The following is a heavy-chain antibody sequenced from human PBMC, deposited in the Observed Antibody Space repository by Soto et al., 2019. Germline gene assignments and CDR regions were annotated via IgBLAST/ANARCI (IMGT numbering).Heavy chain of an antibody. CDR3: ARHGVPAAMKPYFYYYYGMAV. V-gene: IGHV4-39*01. CDR2: IYYSGST. D-gene: IGHD2-2*01. J-gene: IGHJ6*02. CDR1: GGSISSSSYY. Sequence: SETLSLTCTVSGGSISSSSYYWGWIRQPPGKGLEWIGSIYYSGSTYYNPSLKSRVTISVDTSKNQFSLKLSSVTAADTAVYYCARHGVPAAMKPYFYYYYGMAVWGQGTTVTVSS.